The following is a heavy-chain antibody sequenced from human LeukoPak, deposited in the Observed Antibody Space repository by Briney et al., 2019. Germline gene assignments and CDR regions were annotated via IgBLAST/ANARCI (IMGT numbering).Heavy chain of an antibody. CDR2: IIPIFGTA. CDR3: ASKGDTTVTTWLDY. CDR1: GYTFTTYG. V-gene: IGHV1-69*13. J-gene: IGHJ4*02. Sequence: GASVKVSCKASGYTFTTYGISWVRQAPGQGLEWMGGIIPIFGTANYAQKFQGRVTITADESTSTAYMELSSLRSEDTAVYYCASKGDTTVTTWLDYWGQGTLVTVSS. D-gene: IGHD4-17*01.